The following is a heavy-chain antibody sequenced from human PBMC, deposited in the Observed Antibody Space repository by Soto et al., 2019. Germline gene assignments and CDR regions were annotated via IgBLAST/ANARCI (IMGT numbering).Heavy chain of an antibody. V-gene: IGHV4-4*02. Sequence: SETLSLTCAVSSGSISSSNWWSWVRQPPGKGLEWIGEIYHSGSTNYNPSLKSRVTISVDKSENQFSLKLSSVTAADTAVYYCARDYRYCSGGSCYVGHYYYYMDVWGKGTTVTVSS. J-gene: IGHJ6*03. CDR2: IYHSGST. CDR1: SGSISSSNW. D-gene: IGHD2-15*01. CDR3: ARDYRYCSGGSCYVGHYYYYMDV.